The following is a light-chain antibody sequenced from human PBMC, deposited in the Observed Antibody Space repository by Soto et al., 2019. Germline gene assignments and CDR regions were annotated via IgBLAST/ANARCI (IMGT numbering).Light chain of an antibody. CDR1: QRGGTN. V-gene: IGKV3-15*01. J-gene: IGKJ5*01. CDR2: GAS. Sequence: EIVVTQSPATLCVSTGERATLSCRASQRGGTNLSWYQQKPGQAPRLLIYGASTRATGIPPRFSGSRSGREFSLTITRLEPEDAAMNYCHQYGSAGGITFGHGTRLEI. CDR3: HQYGSAGGIT.